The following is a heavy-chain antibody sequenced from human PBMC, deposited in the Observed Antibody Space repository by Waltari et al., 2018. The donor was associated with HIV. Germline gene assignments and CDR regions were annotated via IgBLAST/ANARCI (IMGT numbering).Heavy chain of an antibody. D-gene: IGHD1-26*01. J-gene: IGHJ4*02. CDR3: ARAGGATPYFDY. CDR2: INGDGSST. Sequence: EVQLVESGGGLVQPGGSLRLSCAASGFTFSSYWMHWVRQAPGKGLVWGSRINGDGSSTSYADSVKGRLTISRDNAKNTLYLQMNSLRAEDTAVYYCARAGGATPYFDYWGQGTLVTVSS. CDR1: GFTFSSYW. V-gene: IGHV3-74*01.